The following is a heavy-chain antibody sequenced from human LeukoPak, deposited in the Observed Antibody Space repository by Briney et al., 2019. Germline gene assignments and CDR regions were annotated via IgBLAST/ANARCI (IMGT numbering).Heavy chain of an antibody. Sequence: GSLRLSCAASGFEFTFSSYWMTWVRQAPGKGLEWVANIKQDGSEKYYVDSVKGRFTISRDNAKNSLYLQMNSLRAEDTAVYYCAELGITMIGGVWGKGTTVTISS. CDR3: AELGITMIGGV. D-gene: IGHD3-10*02. V-gene: IGHV3-7*01. CDR2: IKQDGSEK. J-gene: IGHJ6*04. CDR1: GFEFTFSSYW.